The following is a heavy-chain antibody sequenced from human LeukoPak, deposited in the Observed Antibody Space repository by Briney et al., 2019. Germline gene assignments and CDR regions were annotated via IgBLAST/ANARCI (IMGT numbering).Heavy chain of an antibody. D-gene: IGHD3-9*01. CDR3: ARGRYFRYYYYYYYMNV. Sequence: ASVKVSCKASGYTFTSYDINWVRQATGQGLEWMGWMNPNSGNTGYAQKFQGRVTMTRNTSISTAYMELSSLRSEDTAVYYCARGRYFRYYYYYYYMNVWGKGTTVTVSS. V-gene: IGHV1-8*01. J-gene: IGHJ6*03. CDR2: MNPNSGNT. CDR1: GYTFTSYD.